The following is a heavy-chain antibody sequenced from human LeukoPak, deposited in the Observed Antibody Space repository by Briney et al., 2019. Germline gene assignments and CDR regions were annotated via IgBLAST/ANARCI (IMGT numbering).Heavy chain of an antibody. Sequence: PGGSLRLSCTASGFTLSSYEMSWIRQAPGKGLEWVSSIDYSGGSTYYADSVKGRFTISRDNSKNTLYLQMNSLRAEDTAVYYCAKRGLAAALFRWGQGTLVTVSS. CDR2: IDYSGGST. CDR1: GFTLSSYE. D-gene: IGHD6-13*01. CDR3: AKRGLAAALFR. J-gene: IGHJ4*02. V-gene: IGHV3-23*01.